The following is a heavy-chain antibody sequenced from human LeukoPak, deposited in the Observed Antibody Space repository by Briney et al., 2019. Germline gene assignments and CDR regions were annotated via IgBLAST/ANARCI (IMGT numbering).Heavy chain of an antibody. Sequence: GGSLRLSCAASGFTFSSYWMHWVRQAPGKGLVWVSRINSDGSSTNYADSVRGRFSISRDNAKNTLYLQMNSLRAEDTAVYYCARDYRYSSGWSSFDIWGQGTMVTVSS. CDR3: ARDYRYSSGWSSFDI. J-gene: IGHJ3*02. D-gene: IGHD6-19*01. CDR1: GFTFSSYW. CDR2: INSDGSST. V-gene: IGHV3-74*01.